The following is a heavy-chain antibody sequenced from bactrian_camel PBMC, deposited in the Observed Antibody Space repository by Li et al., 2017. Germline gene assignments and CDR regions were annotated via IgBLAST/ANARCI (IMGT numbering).Heavy chain of an antibody. CDR2: INNIGNST. D-gene: IGHD1*01. CDR1: GFAFSWSA. V-gene: IGHV3S31*01. CDR3: AIGGADINLQIA. Sequence: VQLVESGGGLVQAGGSLRLSCAASGFAFSWSAMSWVRQGPGKGLEWVSTINNIGNSTYYTHSVKGRFTISRDNAKNTLYLQLNSLKTEDTAVYYCAIGGADINLQIARGQGTQVTVS. J-gene: IGHJ4*01.